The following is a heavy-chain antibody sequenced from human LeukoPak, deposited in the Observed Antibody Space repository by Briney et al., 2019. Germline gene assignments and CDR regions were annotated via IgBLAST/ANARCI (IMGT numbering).Heavy chain of an antibody. CDR1: GFTFSSYG. Sequence: GGSLRLSCAASGFTFSSYGMHWVRQAPGKGLEWVAFIRYDGSNKYYADSVKGRFTISRDNSKNTLYLQMNSLRAEDTAVYYCARDALRFGELSSPGFDYWGQGTLVTVSS. CDR2: IRYDGSNK. CDR3: ARDALRFGELSSPGFDY. D-gene: IGHD3-10*01. J-gene: IGHJ4*02. V-gene: IGHV3-30*02.